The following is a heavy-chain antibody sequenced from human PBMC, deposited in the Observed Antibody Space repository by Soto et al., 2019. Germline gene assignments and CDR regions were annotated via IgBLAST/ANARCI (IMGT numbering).Heavy chain of an antibody. Sequence: ASVKVSCEASGYTFTSYGISWVRQAPGQGLEWMGWISAYNGNTNYAQKLQGRVTMTTDTSTSTAYMELRSLRSDDTAVYYCARASAGGSSWYMIPYYYYGMDVWGQGSTVTFYS. CDR3: ARASAGGSSWYMIPYYYYGMDV. D-gene: IGHD6-13*01. CDR1: GYTFTSYG. V-gene: IGHV1-18*04. J-gene: IGHJ6*02. CDR2: ISAYNGNT.